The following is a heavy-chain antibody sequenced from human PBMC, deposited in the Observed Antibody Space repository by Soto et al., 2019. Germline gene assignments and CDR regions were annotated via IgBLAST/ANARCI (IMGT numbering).Heavy chain of an antibody. D-gene: IGHD3-9*01. CDR1: GYSFTSYW. V-gene: IGHV5-51*01. Sequence: GESLKISCKGSGYSFTSYWIGWVRQMPGKGLEWMGIIYPGDSDTRYSPSFQGQVTISADKSISTAYLQWSSLKASDTAMYYCARLNYESVTGYFNVIGIGGWGKGTRVTVYS. J-gene: IGHJ6*04. CDR2: IYPGDSDT. CDR3: ARLNYESVTGYFNVIGIGG.